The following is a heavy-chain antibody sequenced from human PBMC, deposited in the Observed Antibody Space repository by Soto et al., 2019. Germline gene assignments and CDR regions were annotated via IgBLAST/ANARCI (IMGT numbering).Heavy chain of an antibody. CDR2: IIPIFGTA. D-gene: IGHD5-18*01. Sequence: GPSVKVSCKASGGTSSSYAISWVRQAPGQGLEWMGGIIPIFGTANYAQKFQGRVTITADKSTSTAYMELSSLRSEDTAVYYCAIGRGGDTAMATDYWGQGTLVTVSS. J-gene: IGHJ4*02. V-gene: IGHV1-69*06. CDR1: GGTSSSYA. CDR3: AIGRGGDTAMATDY.